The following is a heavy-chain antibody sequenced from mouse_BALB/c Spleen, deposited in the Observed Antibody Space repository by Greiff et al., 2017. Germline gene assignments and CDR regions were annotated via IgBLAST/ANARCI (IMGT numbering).Heavy chain of an antibody. V-gene: IGHV1-4*02. D-gene: IGHD1-2*01. Sequence: QVQLQQSAAELARPGASVKMSCKASGYTFTSYTMHWVKQRPGQGLEWIGYINPSSGYTEYNQKFKDKTTLTADKSSSTAYMQLSSLTSEDSAVYYCARGATATLFDYWGQGTTLTVSS. CDR1: GYTFTSYT. CDR3: ARGATATLFDY. CDR2: INPSSGYT. J-gene: IGHJ2*01.